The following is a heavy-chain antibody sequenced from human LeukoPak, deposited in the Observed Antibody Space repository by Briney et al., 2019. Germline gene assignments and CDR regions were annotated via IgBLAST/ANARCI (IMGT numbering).Heavy chain of an antibody. CDR3: ARETSQKGAHYMDV. CDR1: GGSISSDDDY. J-gene: IGHJ6*03. Sequence: SETLSLTCTVSGGSISSDDDYWGWIRQPPGKGLEWIGSINYSGRNSYNPSLKSRVTISVDTSKNQFSLKLSSVTAADTAVYYCARETSQKGAHYMDVWGKGTTITISS. CDR2: INYSGRN. V-gene: IGHV4-39*07. D-gene: IGHD3-16*01.